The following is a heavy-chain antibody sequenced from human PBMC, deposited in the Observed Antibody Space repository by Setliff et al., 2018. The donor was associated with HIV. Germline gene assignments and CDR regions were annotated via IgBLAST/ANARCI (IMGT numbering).Heavy chain of an antibody. Sequence: SETLSLTCTVSGGSISSFHWSWIRQPPGKGLEWIGYIYYSGSTSYNPSLKSRVTMSVDTSKTQFSLKLSSVTAADTAVYYCARHAPRNHDLAGVFYPYYMDVWGKGTTVTVSS. CDR1: GGSISSFH. CDR2: IYYSGST. V-gene: IGHV4-59*08. J-gene: IGHJ6*03. CDR3: ARHAPRNHDLAGVFYPYYMDV. D-gene: IGHD1-1*01.